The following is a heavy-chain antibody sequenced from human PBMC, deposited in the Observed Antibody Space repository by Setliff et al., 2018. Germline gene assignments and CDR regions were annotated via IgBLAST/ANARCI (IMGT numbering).Heavy chain of an antibody. D-gene: IGHD2-15*01. CDR2: IKRDGSET. J-gene: IGHJ6*02. CDR1: GFTFSDYY. CDR3: ASATLQRKFQSPRGLDV. V-gene: IGHV3-7*01. Sequence: VGSLRLSCAASGFTFSDYYMNWVRQAPGKGLEWVANIKRDGSETYYMDSVRGRFVISRDNAKNSLYLQMRSLRVEDTALYYCASATLQRKFQSPRGLDVWGQGTTVTVSS.